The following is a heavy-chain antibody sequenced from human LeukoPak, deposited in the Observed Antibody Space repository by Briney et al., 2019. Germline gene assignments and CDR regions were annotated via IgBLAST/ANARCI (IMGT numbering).Heavy chain of an antibody. CDR2: INPDSGGT. J-gene: IGHJ4*02. CDR1: GYTFIGYY. CDR3: ARDVRSGSYPV. V-gene: IGHV1-2*02. Sequence: ASVKVSCKASGYTFIGYYMHWVRQAPGQGVEWMGWINPDSGGTNYAQKFQGRVTMTRDTSTSTVYMELSSLRSEDTAVYYCARDVRSGSYPVWGQGTLVTVSS. D-gene: IGHD1-26*01.